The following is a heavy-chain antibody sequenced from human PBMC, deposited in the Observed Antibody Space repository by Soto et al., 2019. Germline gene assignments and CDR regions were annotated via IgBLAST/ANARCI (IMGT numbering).Heavy chain of an antibody. CDR1: GFTFSTYA. CDR2: ISFDGTNK. Sequence: QVQLVESGGGVVQPGRSLRLSCAASGFTFSTYAMHWVRQAPGKGLEWVAVISFDGTNKYYADSVRGRFTISRDNTKKYYPDSVGCGFTSSADNVKNTLFLPMNSLRAEDTPVYYCAKDEGRYNYDYVILDKYYYGMDVWGQGTTVTVSS. J-gene: IGHJ6*02. V-gene: IGHV3-30-3*01. CDR3: TLFLPMNSLRAEDTPVYYCAKDEGRYNYDYVILDKYYYGMDV. D-gene: IGHD3-10*01.